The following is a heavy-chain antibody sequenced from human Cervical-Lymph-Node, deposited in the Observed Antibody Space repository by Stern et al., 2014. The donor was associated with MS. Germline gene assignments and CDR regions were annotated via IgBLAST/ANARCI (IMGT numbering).Heavy chain of an antibody. CDR1: GFTFGDYS. CDR2: IKSKEYGGTT. Sequence: EVQLVESGGGLAQPGRSLRLTCTSSGFTFGDYSMNWVRQAPGKGLEWVGFIKSKEYGGTTQYGASVRGRFTISRDDFKGIAYLQMNSLRTDDTAVYYCTRDPHDHGVAGWFDPWGQGTLVTVSS. J-gene: IGHJ5*02. V-gene: IGHV3-49*04. D-gene: IGHD4-17*01. CDR3: TRDPHDHGVAGWFDP.